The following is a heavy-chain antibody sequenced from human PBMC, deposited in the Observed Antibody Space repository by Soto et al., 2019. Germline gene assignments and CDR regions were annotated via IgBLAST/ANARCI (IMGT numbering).Heavy chain of an antibody. J-gene: IGHJ4*02. CDR2: ISYTGNT. V-gene: IGHV4-61*01. Sequence: ETLSLPCTVSFVSISSVSISSNFWCWIRQPPGKGLEYIGSISYTGNTNYNPSLKSRVTISVDTSKNQFSLKLSSVTAADTAVYYCARIPYSSASFDYWGQGTLVTVSS. CDR3: ARIPYSSASFDY. D-gene: IGHD6-19*01. CDR1: FVSISSVSISSNF.